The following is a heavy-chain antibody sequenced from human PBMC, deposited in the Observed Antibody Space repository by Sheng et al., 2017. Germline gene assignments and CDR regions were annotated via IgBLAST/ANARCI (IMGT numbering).Heavy chain of an antibody. V-gene: IGHV3-48*01. D-gene: IGHD2-15*01. J-gene: IGHJ6*03. CDR1: GFTFSSYS. CDR2: ISSSSSTI. Sequence: EVQLVESGGGLVQPGGSLRLSCAASGFTFSSYSMNWVRQAPGKGLEWVSYISSSSSTIYYADSVKGRFTISRDNAKNSLYLQMNSLRAEDTAVYYCAREGDLGCSGGSCYSRGYYYYMDVWGKGTTVTVSS. CDR3: AREGDLGCSGGSCYSRGYYYYMDV.